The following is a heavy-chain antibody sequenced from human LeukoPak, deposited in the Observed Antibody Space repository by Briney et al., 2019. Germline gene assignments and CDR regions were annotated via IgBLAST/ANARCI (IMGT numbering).Heavy chain of an antibody. J-gene: IGHJ4*02. D-gene: IGHD3-22*01. CDR3: ARGPYDSSVDY. V-gene: IGHV3-30-3*01. CDR1: GFTCSSYA. Sequence: GGSLSLSCAASGFTCSSYAMHWVRQAPGKGLEWVAVISYDGSNKYYADSVKGRFTISRDNSKNTLYLQMNSLRAVDTAVYYCARGPYDSSVDYWGQGTLVTVSS. CDR2: ISYDGSNK.